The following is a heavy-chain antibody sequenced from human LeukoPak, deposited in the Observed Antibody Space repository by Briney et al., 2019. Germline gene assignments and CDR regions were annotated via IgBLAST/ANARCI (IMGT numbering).Heavy chain of an antibody. Sequence: GGSLRLSCAASGFTVSNNYMSWVRQAPGKGLEWVSVIYSGGSTYYADSVKGRFTISRDNSKNTLYLQMNSLRAEDTAVYYCAKDRVAYCSSTSCPGYNWFDPWGQGTLVTVSS. V-gene: IGHV3-53*05. CDR3: AKDRVAYCSSTSCPGYNWFDP. CDR1: GFTVSNNY. J-gene: IGHJ5*02. D-gene: IGHD2-2*01. CDR2: IYSGGST.